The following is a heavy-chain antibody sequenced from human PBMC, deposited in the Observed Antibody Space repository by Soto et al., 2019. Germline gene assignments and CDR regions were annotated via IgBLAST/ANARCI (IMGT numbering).Heavy chain of an antibody. D-gene: IGHD4-17*01. V-gene: IGHV1-69*02. CDR3: ARGVGFYGDYKRTGAFDI. CDR2: IIPILGIA. J-gene: IGHJ3*02. CDR1: GGTFSSYT. Sequence: QVQLVQSGAEVKKPGSSVKFSCKASGGTFSSYTISWVRQAPGQGLEWMGRIIPILGIANCPQKFQGRVTITADKSASTAYMELSRLRAEDTAVYYGARGVGFYGDYKRTGAFDIWGQGTMVTVSS.